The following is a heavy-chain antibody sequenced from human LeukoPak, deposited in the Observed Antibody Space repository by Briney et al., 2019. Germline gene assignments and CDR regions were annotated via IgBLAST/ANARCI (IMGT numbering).Heavy chain of an antibody. Sequence: ASVKVSCKASGYTFTGYYMHWVRQAPGQGLEWMGWINPNNGGTNYAQKFQGRVTMTRDTSISTAYMELSRLRSDDTAVYYCARGGLIQRHAFDIWGQGTMVTVSS. CDR1: GYTFTGYY. J-gene: IGHJ3*02. D-gene: IGHD1-1*01. CDR3: ARGGLIQRHAFDI. CDR2: INPNNGGT. V-gene: IGHV1-2*02.